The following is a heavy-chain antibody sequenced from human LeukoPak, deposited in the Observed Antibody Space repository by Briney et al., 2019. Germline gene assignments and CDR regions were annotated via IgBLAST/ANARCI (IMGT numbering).Heavy chain of an antibody. J-gene: IGHJ4*02. CDR3: VKDPYGDYCY. Sequence: GGSLRLSCSASGFTFSRYGLHWVRQAPGKGLEYVSAISSNGGSTYYADSAKGRFTISRDNSKNTLYLQMSSLRTEDTAVYYCVKDPYGDYCYWGQGTLVTVSS. CDR1: GFTFSRYG. V-gene: IGHV3-64D*09. CDR2: ISSNGGST. D-gene: IGHD4-17*01.